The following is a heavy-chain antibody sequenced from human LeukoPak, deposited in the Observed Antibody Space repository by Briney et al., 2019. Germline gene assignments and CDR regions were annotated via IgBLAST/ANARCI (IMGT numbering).Heavy chain of an antibody. J-gene: IGHJ4*02. Sequence: PGGSLRLSCAASGFTVSSNYMSWVRQAPGKGLEWVSVIYSGGSTYYADSVKGRFTISRDNPKNTLYLQMNSLRAEDTAVYYCARARGRFLEWSSEYYFDYWGQGTLVTVSS. D-gene: IGHD3-3*01. CDR1: GFTVSSNY. V-gene: IGHV3-53*01. CDR3: ARARGRFLEWSSEYYFDY. CDR2: IYSGGST.